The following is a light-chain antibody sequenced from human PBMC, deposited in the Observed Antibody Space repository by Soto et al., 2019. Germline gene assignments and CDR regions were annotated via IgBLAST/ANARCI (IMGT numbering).Light chain of an antibody. J-gene: IGKJ1*01. V-gene: IGKV1-5*01. Sequence: GDRVIITCRASQSITNWLAWYQQKPGKAPNLLIYDASTLESGVPSRFSGSGSGTEFTLTISSLQPDDFATYYCQQYETFSGTFGPGTKVDIK. CDR2: DAS. CDR3: QQYETFSGT. CDR1: QSITNW.